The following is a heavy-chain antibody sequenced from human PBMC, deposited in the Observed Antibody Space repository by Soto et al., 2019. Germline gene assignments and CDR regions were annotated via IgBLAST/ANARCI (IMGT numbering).Heavy chain of an antibody. CDR2: IYYSGST. CDR1: GGSISSSSYY. CDR3: ARLYVGAAFGVVIEAGWFDP. J-gene: IGHJ5*02. D-gene: IGHD3-3*01. V-gene: IGHV4-61*01. Sequence: PSETLSLTCTVSGGSISSSSYYWSWIRQPPGKGLEWIGYIYYSGSTNYNPSLKSRVTISVDTSKNQFSLKLSSVTAADTAVYYCARLYVGAAFGVVIEAGWFDPWGQGTLVTVSS.